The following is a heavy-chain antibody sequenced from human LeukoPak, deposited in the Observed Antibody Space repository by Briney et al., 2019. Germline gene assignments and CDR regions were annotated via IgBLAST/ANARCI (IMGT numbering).Heavy chain of an antibody. Sequence: GGSLRLSCAASGFSSYSLNWVRQAPGKGLEWVSSISSGSDYIYYADSVKGRFTISRDNAKNSLYLQMSSLRAEDTAVYYCARDVSGTLDYWGQGTLVTVSS. CDR1: GFSSYS. V-gene: IGHV3-21*04. CDR3: ARDVSGTLDY. CDR2: ISSGSDYI. D-gene: IGHD1-26*01. J-gene: IGHJ4*02.